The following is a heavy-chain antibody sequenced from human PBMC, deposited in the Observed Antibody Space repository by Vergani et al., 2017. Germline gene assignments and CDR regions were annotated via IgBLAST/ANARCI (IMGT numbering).Heavy chain of an antibody. CDR1: GFTFDDYA. CDR3: LKDIAAAGNYWYFDL. CDR2: INWNSDSI. J-gene: IGHJ2*01. Sequence: EVQLVESGGGLVQPGRSLRLSCAASGFTFDDYAMHWVRQAPGKGLEWVSGINWNSDSIAYAEAVKGRFTITRDNDKNSLYLEMNRLRTEDTALYYCLKDIAAAGNYWYFDLWGRGTLVTVSS. V-gene: IGHV3-9*01. D-gene: IGHD6-13*01.